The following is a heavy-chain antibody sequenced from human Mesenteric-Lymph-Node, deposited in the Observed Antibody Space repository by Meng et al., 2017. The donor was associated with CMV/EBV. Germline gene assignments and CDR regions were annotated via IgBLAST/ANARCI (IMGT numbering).Heavy chain of an antibody. D-gene: IGHD2-2*01. CDR1: GFTFSSYN. V-gene: IGHV3-21*01. CDR3: ARAKVGGQSQVHPDAFDI. Sequence: GGSLRLSRVASGFTFSSYNMNWVRQAPGKGLEWVSCISSSGAYIYSTDSLKGRSTISRDNAKNSLYLQMNSLRPEDTAAYFCARAKVGGQSQVHPDAFDIWGQGTMVTVSS. J-gene: IGHJ3*02. CDR2: ISSSGAYI.